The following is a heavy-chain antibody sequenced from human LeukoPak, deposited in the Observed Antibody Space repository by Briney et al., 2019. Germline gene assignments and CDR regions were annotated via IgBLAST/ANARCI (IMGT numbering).Heavy chain of an antibody. J-gene: IGHJ4*02. V-gene: IGHV1-2*02. CDR3: ARTSGSYSEFDY. CDR2: INPNSGGT. CDR1: GYTFTDYY. Sequence: ASVKVSCKASGYTFTDYYMHWVRQAPGQGLEWMGWINPNSGGTNYAQKFQGRVTMTRDTSISTAYMELSRLRSDDTAVYYCARTSGSYSEFDYWGQGTLVTVSS. D-gene: IGHD1-26*01.